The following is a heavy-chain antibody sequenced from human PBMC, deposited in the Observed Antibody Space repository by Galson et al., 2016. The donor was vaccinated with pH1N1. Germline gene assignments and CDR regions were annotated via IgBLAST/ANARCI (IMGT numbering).Heavy chain of an antibody. Sequence: SLRLSCAASGFSFSDYWISWVRQAPGKGLEWVANIKQDGSEKYYVDSVKGRFTISRDNAKNSLYLQMNSLRAEDTAVYYCAREMRFGELWVWFDPWGQGTLVTVSS. D-gene: IGHD3-10*01. CDR3: AREMRFGELWVWFDP. V-gene: IGHV3-7*01. J-gene: IGHJ5*02. CDR1: GFSFSDYW. CDR2: IKQDGSEK.